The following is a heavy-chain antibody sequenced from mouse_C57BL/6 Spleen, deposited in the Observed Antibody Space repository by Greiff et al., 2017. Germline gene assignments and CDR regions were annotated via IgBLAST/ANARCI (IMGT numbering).Heavy chain of an antibody. CDR2: ISSGSSTI. CDR1: GFTFSDYG. Sequence: EVQRVESGGGLVKPGGSLKLSCAASGFTFSDYGMHWVRQAPEKGLEWVAYISSGSSTIYYADTVKGRFTISRDNAKNTLFLQMTSLRSEDTAMYYCARVYYYGSSYVEYYAMDYWGQGTSVTVSS. J-gene: IGHJ4*01. D-gene: IGHD1-1*01. CDR3: ARVYYYGSSYVEYYAMDY. V-gene: IGHV5-17*01.